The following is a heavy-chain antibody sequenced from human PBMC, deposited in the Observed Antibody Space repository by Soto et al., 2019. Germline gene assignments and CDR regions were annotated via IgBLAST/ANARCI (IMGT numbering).Heavy chain of an antibody. CDR1: GFTFSSYG. Sequence: QVQLVESGGGVVQPGRSLRLSCAASGFTFSSYGMHWVRQAPGKGLEWVALIWYDGSNKYYADSVKGRVTISRDNSKNTLYLQMNSLRAEDTAVYYCARDRGTNSKSGESVSGGYFDFWGQGTLVTVSS. J-gene: IGHJ4*02. CDR3: ARDRGTNSKSGESVSGGYFDF. CDR2: IWYDGSNK. V-gene: IGHV3-33*01. D-gene: IGHD3-16*01.